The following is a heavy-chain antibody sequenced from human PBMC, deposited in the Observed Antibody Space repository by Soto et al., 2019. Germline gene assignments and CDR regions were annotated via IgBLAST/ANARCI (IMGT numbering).Heavy chain of an antibody. CDR1: GFTFSSYS. Sequence: GGSLRLSCAASGFTFSSYSMNWVRQAPGKGLEWVSSISSSSSYIYYADSVKGRFTIPRDNAKNSLYLQMNTLRAEDTAVYYCACLDISTAPTSYSGMDVCGQGTTVT. CDR2: ISSSSSYI. J-gene: IGHJ6*02. D-gene: IGHD3-9*01. V-gene: IGHV3-21*01. CDR3: ACLDISTAPTSYSGMDV.